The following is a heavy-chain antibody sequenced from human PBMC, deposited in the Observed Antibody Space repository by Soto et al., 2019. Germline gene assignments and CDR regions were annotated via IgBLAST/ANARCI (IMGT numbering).Heavy chain of an antibody. Sequence: QVQLVESGGGVVQPGRSLRLSCAASGFTFSSYAMHWVRQAPGKGLEWVAVISYDGSNKYYADSVKGRFTISRDNSKNALYLQMNSLRAEDTAVYYCACRRLSSAGTTPIDYWGQGTLVTVSS. CDR1: GFTFSSYA. V-gene: IGHV3-30-3*01. CDR3: ACRRLSSAGTTPIDY. CDR2: ISYDGSNK. J-gene: IGHJ4*02. D-gene: IGHD6-19*01.